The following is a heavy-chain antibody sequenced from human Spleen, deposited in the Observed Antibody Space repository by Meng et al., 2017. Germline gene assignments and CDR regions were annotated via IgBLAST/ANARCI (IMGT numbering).Heavy chain of an antibody. Sequence: QVPLQQWGAGLLKPSETLALTFVVSGGSFSDYYWSWIRQPPGKGLEWIGEINHSGSTNYNPSFKSRVTISVDTSKNQFSLKLSSVTAADTAVYYCARGLSGSYYGTFDYWGQGTLVTVSS. D-gene: IGHD1-26*01. J-gene: IGHJ4*02. CDR3: ARGLSGSYYGTFDY. CDR2: INHSGST. V-gene: IGHV4-34*01. CDR1: GGSFSDYY.